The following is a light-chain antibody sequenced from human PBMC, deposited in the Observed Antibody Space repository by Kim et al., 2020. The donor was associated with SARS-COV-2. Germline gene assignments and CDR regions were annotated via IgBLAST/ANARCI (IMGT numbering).Light chain of an antibody. V-gene: IGKV1-5*01. J-gene: IGKJ2*01. Sequence: SASVGDRVTNTGRASESVGSWLAWYQQKPGTATKLLIYDTSTLQSGVPSRFSGSGTGTFFTLAISSLQPGDFATYYCQQYQASPYTFGQGTKLEI. CDR1: ESVGSW. CDR2: DTS. CDR3: QQYQASPYT.